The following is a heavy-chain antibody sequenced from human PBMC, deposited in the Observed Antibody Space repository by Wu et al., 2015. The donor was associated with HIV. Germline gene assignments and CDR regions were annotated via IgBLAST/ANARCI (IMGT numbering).Heavy chain of an antibody. CDR3: VGPNTGYAYDTFDV. V-gene: IGHV1-69*13. CDR1: GGTFSSRA. J-gene: IGHJ3*01. Sequence: QVQLVQSGAEVKKPGSSVKVSCKASGGTFSSRAISWVRQAPGQGLEWMGRIIPIFDRIHYKQKFQGRVFITADEATSTVYMELSSLSSDDTAVYYCVGPNTGYAYDTFDVWGQGTLVTVSS. D-gene: IGHD5-12*01. CDR2: IIPIFDRI.